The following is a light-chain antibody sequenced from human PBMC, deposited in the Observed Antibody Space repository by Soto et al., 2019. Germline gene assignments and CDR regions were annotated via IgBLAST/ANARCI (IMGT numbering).Light chain of an antibody. J-gene: IGKJ5*01. CDR2: DAS. V-gene: IGKV3-11*01. CDR3: QQRNIWHPVT. CDR1: QSVSSY. Sequence: IMLTQSPATLSLSPGERATLSCRASQSVSSYLAWYQQKPGQAPRLLIYDASNRANGIPARFSGSGSGTDFTLTISSLEPEDFAFYYCQQRNIWHPVTFGQGTRLEIK.